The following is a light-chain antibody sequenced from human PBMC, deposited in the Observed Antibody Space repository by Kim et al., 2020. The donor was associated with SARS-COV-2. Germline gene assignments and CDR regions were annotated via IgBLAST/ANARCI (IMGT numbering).Light chain of an antibody. J-gene: IGLJ2*01. V-gene: IGLV3-19*01. Sequence: ALGQTVRTTCQGDRLRRYYASWYQQKPGQAPVLVIYGKNNRPSGIPDRFSGSSSGNTASLTITGAQAEDEADYYCNSRDSSGNHVVFGGGTQLTVL. CDR3: NSRDSSGNHVV. CDR1: RLRRYY. CDR2: GKN.